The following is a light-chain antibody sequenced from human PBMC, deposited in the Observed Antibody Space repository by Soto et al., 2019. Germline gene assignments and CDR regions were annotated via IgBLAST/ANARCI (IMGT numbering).Light chain of an antibody. CDR1: QDIRVD. CDR3: QQDYDFPYT. V-gene: IGKV1-6*01. Sequence: AIQMTQSPPSLSASVGDRVTITCRASQDIRVDLGWLQQKPGNAPSLLIYAASTLHSGVPSRFTGSGSGTDFTLTINDLQPEDVATYFCQQDYDFPYTFGQGTKLEI. CDR2: AAS. J-gene: IGKJ2*01.